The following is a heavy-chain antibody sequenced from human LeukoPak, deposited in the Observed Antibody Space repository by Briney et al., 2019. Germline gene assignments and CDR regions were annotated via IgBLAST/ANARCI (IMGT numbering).Heavy chain of an antibody. CDR1: GFSFSSYR. Sequence: GGSLRLSCAASGFSFSSYRMNWVRQAPGKGLEWVSHISSSGGIMYYADSVKGRFTISRDNAKNSLYLQMNSLRDEDTAVYYCARYYYDNSGFYPDFDCWGQGTLVTVSS. J-gene: IGHJ4*02. CDR3: ARYYYDNSGFYPDFDC. D-gene: IGHD3-22*01. CDR2: ISSSGGIM. V-gene: IGHV3-48*02.